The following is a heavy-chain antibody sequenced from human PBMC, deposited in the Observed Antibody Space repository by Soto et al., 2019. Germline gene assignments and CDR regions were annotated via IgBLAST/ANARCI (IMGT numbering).Heavy chain of an antibody. Sequence: EVQLLESGGGLVQPGGSLRLSCAASGFTFSEYAMTWVRQAPGKGLEWVSVIGGAGSNIYYADSVEGRFTVSSDDSNKTLYLRMDSLRVEDTAVYYCAKDCVSRNGVYDPFDIWGPGTIVTLSS. CDR2: IGGAGSNI. CDR1: GFTFSEYA. D-gene: IGHD2-8*01. CDR3: AKDCVSRNGVYDPFDI. J-gene: IGHJ3*02. V-gene: IGHV3-23*01.